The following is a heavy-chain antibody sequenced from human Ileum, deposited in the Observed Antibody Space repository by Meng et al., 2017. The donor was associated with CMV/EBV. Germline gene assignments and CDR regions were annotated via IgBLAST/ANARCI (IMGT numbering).Heavy chain of an antibody. CDR3: AHGRGWLTDY. D-gene: IGHD6-19*01. CDR2: IYWDDDN. J-gene: IGHJ4*02. Sequence: QSHLEESGPTLVKPTQTLTLTCTFSGFSLITSEVGAHCIRQPPGKALEWLALIYWDDDNRFSPSLKNRLTITKDTSKNQVVLRMTNMDPTDTATYYCAHGRGWLTDYWGQGTLVTVSS. V-gene: IGHV2-5*02. CDR1: GFSLITSEVG.